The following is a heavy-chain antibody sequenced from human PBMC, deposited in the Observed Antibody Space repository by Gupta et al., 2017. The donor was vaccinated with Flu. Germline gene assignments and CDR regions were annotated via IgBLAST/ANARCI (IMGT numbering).Heavy chain of an antibody. D-gene: IGHD2-2*01. CDR3: AKGYCSSTSCYPYYFDY. V-gene: IGHV3-23*01. Sequence: EVQLLESGGGLVQPGGSLRLSCAASGFTFSSYAPTWVRKAPGKGLEWVSAIIGSGGRTYYADSVKGRFTISRDNSKNTLYLQMNSLRAEDTAVYYCAKGYCSSTSCYPYYFDYWGQGTLVTVSS. CDR2: IIGSGGRT. CDR1: GFTFSSYA. J-gene: IGHJ4*02.